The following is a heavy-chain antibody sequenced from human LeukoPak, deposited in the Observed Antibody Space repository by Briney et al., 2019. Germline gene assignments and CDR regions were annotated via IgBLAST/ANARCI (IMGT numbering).Heavy chain of an antibody. CDR1: GGSISSSSYY. D-gene: IGHD3-16*01. CDR3: ATAWGRPNYYYYGMDV. V-gene: IGHV4-39*07. J-gene: IGHJ6*02. Sequence: SETLSLTCTVSGGSISSSSYYWGWIRQPPGKGLEWIGSIYYSGSTYYNPSLKSRVTISVDTSKNQFSLKLTSVTAADTAVYYCATAWGRPNYYYYGMDVWGQGTTVTVSS. CDR2: IYYSGST.